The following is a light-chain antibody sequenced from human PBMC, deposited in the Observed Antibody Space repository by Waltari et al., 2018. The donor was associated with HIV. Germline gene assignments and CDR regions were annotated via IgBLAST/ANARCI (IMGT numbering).Light chain of an antibody. CDR1: RSNLGAGYN. CDR3: QSYDRSLSGVV. CDR2: GGK. J-gene: IGLJ2*01. V-gene: IGLV1-40*01. Sequence: QSVLTQPPAVSGAPGQRVTISCTGNRSNLGAGYNVHWYQLLPGTAPKLRIYGGKNRPSGVPDRFSGSKSDTSASLAITGLQAEDEADYYCQSYDRSLSGVVFGGGTRLTVL.